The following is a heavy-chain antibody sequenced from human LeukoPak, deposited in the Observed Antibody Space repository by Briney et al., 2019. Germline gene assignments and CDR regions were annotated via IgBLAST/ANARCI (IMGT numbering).Heavy chain of an antibody. CDR3: ARKLRLGGNWFDP. Sequence: SVKVSXKTSGGTFTSYAITWVRQAPGQGLEWMGKIIPISGTTNYAQKFQGRVTFTADESTSTAYMELSSLRSEDTALYYCARKLRLGGNWFDPWGQGTLVTVSS. CDR1: GGTFTSYA. J-gene: IGHJ5*02. D-gene: IGHD1-26*01. CDR2: IIPISGTT. V-gene: IGHV1-69*15.